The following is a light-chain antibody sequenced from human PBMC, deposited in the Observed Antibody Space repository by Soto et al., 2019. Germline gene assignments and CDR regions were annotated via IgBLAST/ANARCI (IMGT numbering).Light chain of an antibody. V-gene: IGKV3D-20*01. J-gene: IGKJ4*01. CDR3: QKYGNTPLT. CDR2: DAS. CDR1: QRVSNNY. Sequence: EIVLTQSPATLSLSPGESATPSCGTSQRVSNNYLAWYQQKPGLAPRLLIYDASSRATGIPDRFTGSGSGTDFTLTISRLEPEDFAVYYCQKYGNTPLTFGGGTKVEIK.